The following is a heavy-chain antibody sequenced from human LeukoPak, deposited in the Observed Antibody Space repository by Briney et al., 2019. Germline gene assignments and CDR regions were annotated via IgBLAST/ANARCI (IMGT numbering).Heavy chain of an antibody. Sequence: GRSLRLSCAASGFTFSSYAMHWVRQAPGKGLEWVAVISYDGSNKYYADSVKGRFTISRDNSKNTLYLQMNSLRAEDTAVYYCARGGRTWFDYWGQGTLVTVSS. CDR2: ISYDGSNK. CDR1: GFTFSSYA. J-gene: IGHJ4*02. CDR3: ARGGRTWFDY. D-gene: IGHD2-2*01. V-gene: IGHV3-30-3*01.